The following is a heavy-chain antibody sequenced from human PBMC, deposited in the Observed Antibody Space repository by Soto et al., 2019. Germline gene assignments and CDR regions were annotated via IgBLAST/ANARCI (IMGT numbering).Heavy chain of an antibody. V-gene: IGHV3-48*01. CDR1: GFTFSSYS. CDR3: ARDPPRGAGNYYIDV. CDR2: ISSSSSTI. D-gene: IGHD3-16*01. J-gene: IGHJ6*03. Sequence: EVQLVESGGGLVQPGGSLRLSCAASGFTFSSYSMNWVRQAPGKGLEWVSYISSSSSTIYYADSVKGRFTISRDNAKNSLYLPMNSRRAEDTAGDYCARDPPRGAGNYYIDVWGKGTTVTVSS.